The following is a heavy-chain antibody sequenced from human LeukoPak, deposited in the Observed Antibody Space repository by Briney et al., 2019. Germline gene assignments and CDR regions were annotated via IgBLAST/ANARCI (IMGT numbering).Heavy chain of an antibody. D-gene: IGHD1-26*01. CDR1: GGSISSGSYY. V-gene: IGHV4-61*02. Sequence: SETLSLTCTVSGGSISSGSYYWSWIRQPAGKGLEWIGRIYTSGSTNYNPSPKSRVTVSVDTSKNQFSLKLSSVTAADTAVYYCARGPEWELLNFDYWGQGTLVTVSS. J-gene: IGHJ4*02. CDR2: IYTSGST. CDR3: ARGPEWELLNFDY.